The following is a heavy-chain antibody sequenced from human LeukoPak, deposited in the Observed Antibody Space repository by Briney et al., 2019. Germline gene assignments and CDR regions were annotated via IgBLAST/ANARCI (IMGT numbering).Heavy chain of an antibody. CDR1: GFTFSRYG. Sequence: PGGSLRLSCTASGFTFSRYGMHWVRQAPGKGLEWVSYISSSSSTIYYADSVKGRFTISRDNAKNSLYLQMDSLRDEDTGVYYCARRYGYSSDYWGQGTLVTVSS. D-gene: IGHD5-18*01. CDR2: ISSSSSTI. V-gene: IGHV3-48*02. J-gene: IGHJ4*02. CDR3: ARRYGYSSDY.